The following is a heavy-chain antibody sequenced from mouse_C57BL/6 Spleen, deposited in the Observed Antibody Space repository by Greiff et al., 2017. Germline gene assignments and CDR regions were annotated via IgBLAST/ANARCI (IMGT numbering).Heavy chain of an antibody. V-gene: IGHV1-54*01. CDR3: ARLGGAMDY. D-gene: IGHD3-3*01. J-gene: IGHJ4*01. CDR1: GYAFTNYL. Sequence: QVQLQQSGAELVRPGTSVKVSCKASGYAFTNYLIEWVQQRPGQGLEWIGVINPGSGGTNYNEKFKGKATLTADKSSSTAYMHLSILTSEDSAVYFCARLGGAMDYWGQGTSVTVSS. CDR2: INPGSGGT.